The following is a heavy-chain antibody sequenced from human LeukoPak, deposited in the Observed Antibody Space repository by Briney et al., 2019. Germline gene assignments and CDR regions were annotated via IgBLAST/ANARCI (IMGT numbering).Heavy chain of an antibody. J-gene: IGHJ6*02. CDR1: GFSFSDSW. Sequence: GGSLRLSCAASGFSFSDSWMNWVRQAPGQGLEWVANLSPDESKKYYGDSVRGRFTISRDKSKNTLYLQMNSLRAEDTAVYYCARKQQLSVYYYYVMDVWGQGTTVTVSS. CDR3: ARKQQLSVYYYYVMDV. CDR2: LSPDESKK. V-gene: IGHV3-7*01. D-gene: IGHD6-13*01.